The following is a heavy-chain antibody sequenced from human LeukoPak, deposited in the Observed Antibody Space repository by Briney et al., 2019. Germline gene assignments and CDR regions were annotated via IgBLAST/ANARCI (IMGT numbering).Heavy chain of an antibody. J-gene: IGHJ4*02. CDR2: INSDGSSA. D-gene: IGHD3-22*01. CDR3: ASDSWYYYDSSGYYRDY. CDR1: GFIFSSYS. Sequence: GGSLRLSCVASGFIFSSYSMNWVRQAPGKGLLWVSRINSDGSSAIYADSVKGRFTISRDNAKNTLYLQMNSLRAEDTAVYYCASDSWYYYDSSGYYRDYWGQGTLVTVSS. V-gene: IGHV3-74*01.